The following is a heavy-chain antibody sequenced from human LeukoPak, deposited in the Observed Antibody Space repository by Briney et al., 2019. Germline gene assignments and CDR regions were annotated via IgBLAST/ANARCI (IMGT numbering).Heavy chain of an antibody. CDR3: ARAVISFGGAVAKGFDS. CDR2: IYYSGNT. V-gene: IGHV4-59*01. Sequence: SETLSLTCTVSGGSISAYSWSWIRQPPGKGLEWIGYIYYSGNTDYNPSLKSRVTMSLDTSKNQFSLNLSSVTAADTAVYYCARAVISFGGAVAKGFDSWGQGALVTVSS. D-gene: IGHD3-16*01. CDR1: GGSISAYS. J-gene: IGHJ4*02.